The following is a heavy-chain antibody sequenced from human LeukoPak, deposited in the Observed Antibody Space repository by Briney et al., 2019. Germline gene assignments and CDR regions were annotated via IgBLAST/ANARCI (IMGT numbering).Heavy chain of an antibody. CDR3: ARAAVAGSGDV. CDR2: TQPDGSEK. J-gene: IGHJ6*02. Sequence: GGSLRLSCAASGFTFSDYWMTWVRQAPGKGLEWVGNTQPDGSEKYYVDSLKGRFSISRDNAENSLYLQMNSLRDEDTAVYYCARAAVAGSGDVWGQGTTVTVSS. CDR1: GFTFSDYW. V-gene: IGHV3-7*04. D-gene: IGHD6-19*01.